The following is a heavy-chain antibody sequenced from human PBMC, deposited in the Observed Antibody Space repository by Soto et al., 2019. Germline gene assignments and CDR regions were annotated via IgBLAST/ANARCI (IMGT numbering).Heavy chain of an antibody. V-gene: IGHV1-2*04. CDR2: INPNSGGT. CDR1: AFSFTGDS. D-gene: IGHD3-3*01. CDR3: ARPYYDFWSAGSGWFDP. J-gene: IGHJ5*02. Sequence: ASVKVSCKCSAFSFTGDSIHWLRQAPGQGLEWMGWINPNSGGTNYAQKSQGWVTMTRDTSISTAYMELSRLRSDDTAVYYCARPYYDFWSAGSGWFDPWGQGTLVTVSS.